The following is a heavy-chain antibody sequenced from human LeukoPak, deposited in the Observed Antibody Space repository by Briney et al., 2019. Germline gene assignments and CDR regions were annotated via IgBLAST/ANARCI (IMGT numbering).Heavy chain of an antibody. J-gene: IGHJ4*02. V-gene: IGHV4-39*07. Sequence: PSETLSLTCTVSGGSISSSSYYWAWIRQPPGKGLEWIGSIFRSGSTYYNPSLKSQVTISVDTSKNQFSLKVRSVTAADTAVYYCARDIHDYGDYWGLGTLVTVSS. CDR2: IFRSGST. CDR1: GGSISSSSYY. CDR3: ARDIHDYGDY.